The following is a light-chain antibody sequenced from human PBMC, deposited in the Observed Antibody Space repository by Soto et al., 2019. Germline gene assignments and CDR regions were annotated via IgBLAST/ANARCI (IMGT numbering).Light chain of an antibody. CDR2: EVS. CDR3: TSYAGNKGWV. J-gene: IGLJ3*02. CDR1: SSDVGGYNY. Sequence: QPVLTQPPSASGSPGQSVTISCTGTSSDVGGYNYVSWYQQHPGKAPKVVIYEVSKRPSGVPDRFSGSKSGNMASLTVSGLQAEDEADYYCTSYAGNKGWVFGGGTKLTVL. V-gene: IGLV2-8*01.